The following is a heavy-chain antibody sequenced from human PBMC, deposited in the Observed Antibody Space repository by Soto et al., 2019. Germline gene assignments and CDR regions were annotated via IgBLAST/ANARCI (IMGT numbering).Heavy chain of an antibody. CDR1: GGSISSGDYY. J-gene: IGHJ6*02. D-gene: IGHD3-10*01. V-gene: IGHV4-30-4*01. CDR2: IYYSGST. CDR3: AGDRRRVWFAEVQPHYGMDV. Sequence: SETLSLTCTVSGGSISSGDYYWTWIRQSPGKGLEWIGYIYYSGSTYYNLSLKSRVTLSIDTSKNQFSLKLSSVTAADTAVYYCAGDRRRVWFAEVQPHYGMDVWGQGTTVTVSS.